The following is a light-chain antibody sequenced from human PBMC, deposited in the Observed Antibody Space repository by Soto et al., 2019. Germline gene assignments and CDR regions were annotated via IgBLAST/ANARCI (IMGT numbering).Light chain of an antibody. CDR3: QQGHAT. J-gene: IGKJ1*01. Sequence: DIQMTQSPSSLSASIGDRVTITCRASQSISSDLCWYQQKPGNAPKLLIYASILQSGVPSRFSGRSSGTDFNLHITSLHPDDFATYSGQQGHATFGQGTKVEVK. V-gene: IGKV1-39*01. CDR2: AS. CDR1: QSISSD.